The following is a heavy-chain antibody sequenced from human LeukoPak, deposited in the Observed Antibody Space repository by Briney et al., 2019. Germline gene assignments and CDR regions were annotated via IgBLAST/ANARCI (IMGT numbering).Heavy chain of an antibody. V-gene: IGHV3-23*01. CDR1: GFTFSSYG. CDR2: ISGSGGST. CDR3: AKVKRRGLTPAEW. J-gene: IGHJ4*02. D-gene: IGHD3-10*01. Sequence: GGSLRLSCAASGFTFSSYGMSWVRQAPGKGLEWVSAISGSGGSTYYADSVKGRFTISRDNSKNTLYLQMNSLRAEDTAVYYCAKVKRRGLTPAEWWGQGTLVTVSS.